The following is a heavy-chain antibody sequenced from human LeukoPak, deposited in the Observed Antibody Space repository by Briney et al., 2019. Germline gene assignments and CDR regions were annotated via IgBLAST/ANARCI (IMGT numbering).Heavy chain of an antibody. CDR1: GYSISSGYY. CDR2: INHSGST. CDR3: ASGHSWYRWFDP. Sequence: PSETLSLTCAVSGYSISSGYYWGWIRQPPGKGLEWIGEINHSGSTNYNPSLKSRVTISVDTSKNQFSLKLSSVTAADTAVYYCASGHSWYRWFDPWGQGTLVTVSS. V-gene: IGHV4-38-2*01. D-gene: IGHD6-13*01. J-gene: IGHJ5*02.